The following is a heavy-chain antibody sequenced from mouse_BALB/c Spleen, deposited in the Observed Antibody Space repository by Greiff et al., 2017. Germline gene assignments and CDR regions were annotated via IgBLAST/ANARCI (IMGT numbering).Heavy chain of an antibody. CDR3: ARDWIYYDAMDY. J-gene: IGHJ4*01. CDR2: IRNKANGYTT. D-gene: IGHD2-1*01. CDR1: GFTFTDYY. Sequence: EVQVVESGGGLVQPGGSLRLSCATSGFTFTDYYMSWVRQPPGKALEWLGFIRNKANGYTTEYSASVKGRFTISRDNSQSILYLQMNTLRAEDSATYYCARDWIYYDAMDYWGQGTSVTVSS. V-gene: IGHV7-3*02.